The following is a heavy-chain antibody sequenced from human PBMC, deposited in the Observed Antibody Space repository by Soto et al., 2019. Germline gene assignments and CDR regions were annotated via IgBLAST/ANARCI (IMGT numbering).Heavy chain of an antibody. CDR3: AKDDSNRWYNYYAMDV. Sequence: QVQLVESGGGVVLPGRSLRLSCAASGFTFYKYGMHWVRQAPGKRLEWVALISHDGSNKYYVDSVKGRFTIARDNSKNTVFLQMNSLRPEDTALYFCAKDDSNRWYNYYAMDVWGQGTTVTVSS. J-gene: IGHJ6*02. V-gene: IGHV3-30*18. D-gene: IGHD3-22*01. CDR1: GFTFYKYG. CDR2: ISHDGSNK.